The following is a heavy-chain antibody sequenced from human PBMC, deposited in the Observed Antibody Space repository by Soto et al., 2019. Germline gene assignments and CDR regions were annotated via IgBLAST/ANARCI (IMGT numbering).Heavy chain of an antibody. V-gene: IGHV4-59*01. CDR2: IYYIGSTT. J-gene: IGHJ3*02. D-gene: IGHD3-22*01. Sequence: QVQLQESGPGLVQPSETLSLICTVSGDSISSYYWSWIRQPPGKGLEWIAYIYYIGSTTNYNPSXKSRVTISVXTXXXQXXLKLSSVTAADTAVYYCARTYDSRGPNSGGYGFDIWGQGTMVTVSS. CDR1: GDSISSYY. CDR3: ARTYDSRGPNSGGYGFDI.